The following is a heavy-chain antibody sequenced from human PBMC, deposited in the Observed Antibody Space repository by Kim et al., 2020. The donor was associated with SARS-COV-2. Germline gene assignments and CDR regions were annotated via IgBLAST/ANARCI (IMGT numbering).Heavy chain of an antibody. CDR3: ASGVYDSSGYSFDY. CDR2: IYYSGST. Sequence: SETLSLTCTVSGGSVSSGSYYWSWIRQPPGKGLEWIGYIYYSGSTNYNPSLKSRVTISVDTSKNQFSLKLSSVTAADTAVYYCASGVYDSSGYSFDYWGQGTLVTVSS. J-gene: IGHJ4*02. CDR1: GGSVSSGSYY. D-gene: IGHD3-22*01. V-gene: IGHV4-61*01.